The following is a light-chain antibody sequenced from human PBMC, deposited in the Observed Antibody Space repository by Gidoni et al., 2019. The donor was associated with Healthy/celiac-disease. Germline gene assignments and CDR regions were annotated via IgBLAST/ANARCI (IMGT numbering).Light chain of an antibody. CDR1: QSINSW. CDR3: QQYNSYSWT. Sequence: DIQMTQSPSTLAASVGDRVTITCRASQSINSWLAWYQQKPGKAPKLLIYKASSLESGVQSRVSGSGSGTEFTLTISSLQPDDFATYYCQQYNSYSWTFGQGTKVEIK. J-gene: IGKJ1*01. V-gene: IGKV1-5*03. CDR2: KAS.